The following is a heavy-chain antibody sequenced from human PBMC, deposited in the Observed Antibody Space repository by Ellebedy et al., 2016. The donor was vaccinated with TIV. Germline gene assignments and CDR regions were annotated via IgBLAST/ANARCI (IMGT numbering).Heavy chain of an antibody. CDR1: GITVSNVW. CDR3: ANDWTWTFDR. V-gene: IGHV3-15*01. J-gene: IGHJ4*02. CDR2: IKSKSAGGAT. Sequence: PGGSLRLSCAASGITVSNVWMSWFRQVPGKGLEWVGRIKSKSAGGATEYAAIVKGRFTVSRDDSKNTVYLQMNNLETEDTAVYFCANDWTWTFDRWGQGALVTVSS. D-gene: IGHD2-21*01.